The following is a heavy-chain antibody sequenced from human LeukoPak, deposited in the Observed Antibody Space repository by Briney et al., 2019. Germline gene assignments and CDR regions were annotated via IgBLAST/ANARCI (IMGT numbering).Heavy chain of an antibody. CDR1: GFTFSSYA. CDR2: IGASGDSI. Sequence: GGSLGLSCAVSGFTFSSYAMIWVRQAPGRGLVWVSSIGASGDSIYYADSVKGRFTISRDNSKNTLYLQMSSLRVEDTAVYYCAKIPDVSDYWGQGTLVTVSS. J-gene: IGHJ4*02. V-gene: IGHV3-23*01. CDR3: AKIPDVSDY.